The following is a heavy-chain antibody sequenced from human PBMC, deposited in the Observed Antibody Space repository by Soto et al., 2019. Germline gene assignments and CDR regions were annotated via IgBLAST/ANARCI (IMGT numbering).Heavy chain of an antibody. V-gene: IGHV3-30*18. Sequence: QVQLVESGGGVVQPGRSLRLSCAASGFTFSSYGMHWVRQAPGKGLEWVAVISYDGSNKYYADSVKGRFTISRDNSKNTLYLQMNRLRAEDTAVYYCAKDPRRGSVATYYYYYYGMDVWGQGTTVTVSS. J-gene: IGHJ6*02. CDR2: ISYDGSNK. D-gene: IGHD5-12*01. CDR3: AKDPRRGSVATYYYYYYGMDV. CDR1: GFTFSSYG.